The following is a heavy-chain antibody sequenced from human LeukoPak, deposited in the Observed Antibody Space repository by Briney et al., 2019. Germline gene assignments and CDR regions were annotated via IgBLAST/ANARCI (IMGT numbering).Heavy chain of an antibody. CDR1: GGSFSGYY. CDR2: INHSGST. Sequence: SETLSLTCAVYGGSFSGYYWSWIRQPPGKGLEWIGEINHSGSTNYNPSLKSRVTISVDTSKNQFSLKLSSVTAADTAVYYCARARPRNCYDSSGNFDYWGQGTLVTVSS. D-gene: IGHD3-22*01. CDR3: ARARPRNCYDSSGNFDY. V-gene: IGHV4-34*01. J-gene: IGHJ4*02.